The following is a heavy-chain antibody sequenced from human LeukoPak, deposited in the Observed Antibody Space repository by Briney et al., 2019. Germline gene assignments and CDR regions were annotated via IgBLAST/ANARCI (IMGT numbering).Heavy chain of an antibody. V-gene: IGHV1-18*01. D-gene: IGHD3-22*01. Sequence: ASVKVSCKASGYTFTSYGISWVRQAPGQGLEWMGWISAYNGNTNYAQKLQGRVTMTTDTSTSTAYMELRSLRSDDTAVYYCARGFYYDSSGYYTSFDYWGQGTLVTVSS. CDR2: ISAYNGNT. CDR3: ARGFYYDSSGYYTSFDY. CDR1: GYTFTSYG. J-gene: IGHJ4*02.